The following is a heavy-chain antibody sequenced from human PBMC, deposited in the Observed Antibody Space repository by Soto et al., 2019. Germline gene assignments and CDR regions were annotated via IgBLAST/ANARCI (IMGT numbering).Heavy chain of an antibody. V-gene: IGHV4-30-2*01. Sequence: QLQLQESGSGLVTPSHTLSLTCTVSGGSISNAAYSWSWIRQPPWKGLEWIGYIYPSGMPFYNPSLRSRVTISIDRSNDQFSLNLKSVTAAATAVDYCSRARGGYVLFDSWGQGNLVTVSS. D-gene: IGHD6-25*01. CDR2: IYPSGMP. CDR1: GGSISNAAYS. CDR3: SRARGGYVLFDS. J-gene: IGHJ4*02.